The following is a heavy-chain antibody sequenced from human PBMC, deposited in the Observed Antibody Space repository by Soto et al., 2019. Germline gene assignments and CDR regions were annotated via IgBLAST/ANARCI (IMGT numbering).Heavy chain of an antibody. Sequence: TLSLTCTVSGGSISSGGYYWSWIRQHPGKGLEWIGYIYYSGSTYYNPSLKSRVTISVDTSKNQFSLKLSSVTAADTAVYYCASGERTYYYGSSRFDYWGQGTLVTVSS. CDR2: IYYSGST. D-gene: IGHD3-10*01. CDR1: GGSISSGGYY. V-gene: IGHV4-31*03. J-gene: IGHJ4*02. CDR3: ASGERTYYYGSSRFDY.